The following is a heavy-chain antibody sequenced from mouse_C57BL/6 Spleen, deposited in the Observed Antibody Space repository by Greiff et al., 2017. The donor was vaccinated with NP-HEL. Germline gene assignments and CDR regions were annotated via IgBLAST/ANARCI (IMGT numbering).Heavy chain of an antibody. CDR3: SNSAGDHTDFDG. CDR1: GFTITDYY. D-gene: IGHD6-1*01. Sequence: VQLQQSGAELVRPGASVKLSCTASGFTITDYYMHWVKQRPEQGLEWIGRIDPEDGDTEYAPKFQGKATMTADTSSNTAYLQLSSLESEDTDVYYCSNSAGDHTDFDGWGQGTTLTVSS. CDR2: IDPEDGDT. J-gene: IGHJ2*01. V-gene: IGHV14-1*01.